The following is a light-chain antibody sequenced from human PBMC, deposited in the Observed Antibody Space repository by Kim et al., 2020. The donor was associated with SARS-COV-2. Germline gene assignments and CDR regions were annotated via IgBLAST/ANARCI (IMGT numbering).Light chain of an antibody. Sequence: STSVGDRVTITCQASQDIREYLNWYQQKPGKAPKLLIYDVSNLLRGVPSRFSGSGSGTDFTLTISSLQPDDFATYFCQQYSSLPFTFGQGTKLEI. V-gene: IGKV1-33*01. CDR2: DVS. J-gene: IGKJ2*01. CDR3: QQYSSLPFT. CDR1: QDIREY.